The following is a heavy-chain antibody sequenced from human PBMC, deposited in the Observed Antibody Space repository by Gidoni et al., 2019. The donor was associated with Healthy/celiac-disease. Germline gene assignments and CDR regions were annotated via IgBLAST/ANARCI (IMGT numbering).Heavy chain of an antibody. V-gene: IGHV4-61*02. J-gene: IGHJ5*02. Sequence: RQTAGKGLEWIGRIYTSGSTNYNPSLKSRVTISVDTSKNQFSLTLSSVTAADTAVYYCARAAAGPLWHWFDPWGQGTLVTVSS. CDR2: IYTSGST. CDR3: ARAAAGPLWHWFDP. D-gene: IGHD6-13*01.